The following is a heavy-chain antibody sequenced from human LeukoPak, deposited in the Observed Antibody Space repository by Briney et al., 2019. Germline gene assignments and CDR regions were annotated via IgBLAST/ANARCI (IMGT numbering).Heavy chain of an antibody. CDR2: INWDGGST. V-gene: IGHV3-43D*03. D-gene: IGHD6-13*01. CDR3: AKARYSSSWYRTGIDY. CDR1: GFNFEDYT. J-gene: IGHJ4*02. Sequence: GGSLRLSCAASGFNFEDYTMHWVRQTPGKGLEWVSLINWDGGSTYYADSVKGRFTISRDNSKNSLYLQMNSLRAEDTALYYCAKARYSSSWYRTGIDYWGQGTLVTVSS.